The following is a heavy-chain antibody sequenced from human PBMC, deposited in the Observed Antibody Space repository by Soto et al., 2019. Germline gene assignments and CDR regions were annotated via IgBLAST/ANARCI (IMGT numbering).Heavy chain of an antibody. CDR2: VCYSGTT. Sequence: QLQLQESGPGLVKPSETLSLTCTVSGDSIRTNSYWGWIRQSPGKGLECIGSVCYSGTTYYNPSLKTRVTISIATSKTQISLTLTSLTAADTAVYYCAKTPAMDVWGKGTTVTVSS. V-gene: IGHV4-39*01. J-gene: IGHJ6*04. CDR3: AKTPAMDV. CDR1: GDSIRTNSY.